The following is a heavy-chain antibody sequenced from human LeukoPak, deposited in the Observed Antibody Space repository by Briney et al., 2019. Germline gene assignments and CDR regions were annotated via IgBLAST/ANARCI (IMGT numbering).Heavy chain of an antibody. CDR2: IRYDGSNK. J-gene: IGHJ4*02. V-gene: IGHV3-30*02. CDR1: GFTFSSYG. Sequence: GGSLRLSCAASGFTFSSYGMHWVRQAPGKGLEWVAFIRYDGSNKYYADSVKGRFTISRDNSKNTLYLQMNSLRAEDTAVYYCARDSPPGVYDILTAPDYWGQGTLVTVSS. CDR3: ARDSPPGVYDILTAPDY. D-gene: IGHD3-9*01.